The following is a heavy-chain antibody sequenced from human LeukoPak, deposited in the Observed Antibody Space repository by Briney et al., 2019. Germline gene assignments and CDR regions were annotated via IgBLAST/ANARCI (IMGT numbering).Heavy chain of an antibody. Sequence: SETLSLTCAVYGGSFSGYYWSWIRQPPGKGLEWIGEINHSGSTNYNPSLKSRVTISVDTSKNQFSLKLSSVTAADTAVYYCARATVVTPYYFDYWGQGTLVTVSS. CDR3: ARATVVTPYYFDY. CDR2: INHSGST. CDR1: GGSFSGYY. D-gene: IGHD4-23*01. V-gene: IGHV4-34*01. J-gene: IGHJ4*02.